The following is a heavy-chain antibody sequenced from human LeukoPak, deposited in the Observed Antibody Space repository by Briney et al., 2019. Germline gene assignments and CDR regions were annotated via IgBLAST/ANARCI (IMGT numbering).Heavy chain of an antibody. CDR3: ARDYYDSSGAGSL. J-gene: IGHJ4*02. V-gene: IGHV3-66*02. CDR2: IYSGGST. Sequence: GGSLRLSCAASGFTVSSNYMSWVRRAPGKGLEWVSVIYSGGSTYYADSVKGRFTISRDNSKNTLYLQMNSLRAEDTAVYYCARDYYDSSGAGSLWGQGTLVTVSS. D-gene: IGHD3-22*01. CDR1: GFTVSSNY.